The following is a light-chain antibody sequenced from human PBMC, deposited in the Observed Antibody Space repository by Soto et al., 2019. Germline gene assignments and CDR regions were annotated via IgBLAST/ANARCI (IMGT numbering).Light chain of an antibody. CDR2: HAS. CDR1: QSISNW. Sequence: IQMTLSPSTLPASVGDRVTITCRASQSISNWLAWYQQKPGTAPKVLIYHASNLQSGVPSRFSGSGSGTDFTLTISSLQPEDVAAYYCQKYNSAPLTFGGGTKVDIK. V-gene: IGKV1-5*01. CDR3: QKYNSAPLT. J-gene: IGKJ4*01.